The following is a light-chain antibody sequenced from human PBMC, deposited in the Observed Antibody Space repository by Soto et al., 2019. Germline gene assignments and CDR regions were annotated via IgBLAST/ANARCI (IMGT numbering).Light chain of an antibody. CDR1: SSDVGGYNH. CDR2: EVS. Sequence: QSALTQPASVSGSPGQSITISCTGTSSDVGGYNHVSWHQQHPGKAPKLMIFEVSYRPSGVSDRFSGSKSGNTASLTISGLQADDEADYYCSSNTRSSLYVFGTGTKLTVL. V-gene: IGLV2-14*01. CDR3: SSNTRSSLYV. J-gene: IGLJ1*01.